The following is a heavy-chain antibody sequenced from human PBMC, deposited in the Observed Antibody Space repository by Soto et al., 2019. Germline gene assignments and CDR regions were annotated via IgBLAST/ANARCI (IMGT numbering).Heavy chain of an antibody. CDR2: IIPIFGTA. J-gene: IGHJ6*02. Sequence: QVQLVQSGAEVKKPGSSVKVSCKASGGTFSSYAISWVRQAPGQGLEWMGGIIPIFGTANYAQKFQGRVTITADESSSTAYMELSSLRSEDTAVYYCARDLDTAMVYYYYGMDVWGQGTTVTVSS. CDR1: GGTFSSYA. D-gene: IGHD5-18*01. CDR3: ARDLDTAMVYYYYGMDV. V-gene: IGHV1-69*01.